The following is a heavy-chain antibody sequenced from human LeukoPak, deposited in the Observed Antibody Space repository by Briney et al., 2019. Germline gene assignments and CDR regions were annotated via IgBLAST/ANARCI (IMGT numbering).Heavy chain of an antibody. Sequence: PGGSLRLSCAASGFTFSRYNMNWVRQAPGKGLEWVSSISSGSSYIYYADSVKGRFTIPRDNANNSLYLQMNSLGAEDTAVYYCARAYDMTIDYWGQGTLVTVSS. CDR2: ISSGSSYI. CDR1: GFTFSRYN. V-gene: IGHV3-21*01. D-gene: IGHD3-9*01. J-gene: IGHJ4*02. CDR3: ARAYDMTIDY.